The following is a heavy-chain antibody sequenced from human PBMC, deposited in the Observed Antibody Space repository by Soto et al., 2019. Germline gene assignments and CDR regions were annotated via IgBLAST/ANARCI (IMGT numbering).Heavy chain of an antibody. D-gene: IGHD5-18*01. V-gene: IGHV3-20*01. CDR3: ARVRMDPRRYSYGLWSLYFDY. Sequence: GGSLRLSCAASGFTFDDYGMSWVRQAPGKGLEWVSGINWNGGSTGYADSVKGRFTISRDNAKNSLYLQMNSLRAEDTALYHCARVRMDPRRYSYGLWSLYFDYWGQGTLVTVSS. CDR2: INWNGGST. CDR1: GFTFDDYG. J-gene: IGHJ4*02.